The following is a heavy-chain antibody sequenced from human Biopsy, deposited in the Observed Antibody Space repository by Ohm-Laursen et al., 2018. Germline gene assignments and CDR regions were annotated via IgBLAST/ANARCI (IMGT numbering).Heavy chain of an antibody. CDR3: ARDSSRRAREGGMDV. J-gene: IGHJ6*02. D-gene: IGHD6-6*01. CDR2: ISETSSHI. V-gene: IGHV3-21*01. Sequence: GQTLSLTCAASGFSVSGYDMNWVRQAPGKGLEWISYISETSSHIYDADSVRGRFTVARDIAKNSLYLQLSSLRVEDTAVYYCARDSSRRAREGGMDVWGQGTTVTVSS. CDR1: GFSVSGYD.